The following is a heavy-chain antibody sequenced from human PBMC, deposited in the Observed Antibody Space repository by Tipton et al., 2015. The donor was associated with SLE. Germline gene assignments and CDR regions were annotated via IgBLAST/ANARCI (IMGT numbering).Heavy chain of an antibody. J-gene: IGHJ2*01. V-gene: IGHV3-30-3*01. CDR1: GFTFSSYA. CDR2: ISYDGSNK. D-gene: IGHD3-16*01. CDR3: AGGHWYFDL. Sequence: SLRLSCAASGFTFSSYAMHWVRQAPGKGLEWVAVISYDGSNKYYADSVKGRFTISRDNSKNTLYLQMNSLRAEDTAVYYCAGGHWYFDLWGRGTLVTVSS.